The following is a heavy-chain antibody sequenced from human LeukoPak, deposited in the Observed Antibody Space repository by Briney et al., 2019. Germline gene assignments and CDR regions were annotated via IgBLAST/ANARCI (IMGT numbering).Heavy chain of an antibody. J-gene: IGHJ4*02. CDR2: ISSSITYK. D-gene: IGHD2-21*02. V-gene: IGHV3-21*01. Sequence: GGSLRLSCAASGFTFSSYSMNWVRQAPGKGLEWVSFISSSITYKKYADSVKGRFTISRDNAKDALYLQMTSLRVEDPAVYYCARAGGDNYFDNWGQGTLVTVSS. CDR1: GFTFSSYS. CDR3: ARAGGDNYFDN.